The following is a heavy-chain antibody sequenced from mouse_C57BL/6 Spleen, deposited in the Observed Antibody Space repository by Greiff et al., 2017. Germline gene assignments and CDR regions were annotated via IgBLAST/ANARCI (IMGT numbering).Heavy chain of an antibody. J-gene: IGHJ4*01. CDR3: ARGGRQAALYAMDY. D-gene: IGHD3-3*01. Sequence: QVQLQQSGAELVRPGTSVKLSCKASGYTFTSYWMHWVKQRPGQGLEWIGVIDPSDSYTNYNQKFKGKATLTVDTSSSTAYMQLSSLTSEDSAVYYCARGGRQAALYAMDYWGQGTSVTVSS. CDR1: GYTFTSYW. CDR2: IDPSDSYT. V-gene: IGHV1-59*01.